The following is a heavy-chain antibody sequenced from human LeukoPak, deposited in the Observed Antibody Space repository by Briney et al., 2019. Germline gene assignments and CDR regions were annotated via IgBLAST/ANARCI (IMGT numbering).Heavy chain of an antibody. V-gene: IGHV1-69*13. CDR2: IVPIFGTA. CDR3: ATSKDYSDSSGFARTLDY. D-gene: IGHD3-22*01. J-gene: IGHJ4*02. CDR1: GGTFSSYS. Sequence: GASVKVSCKTSGGTFSSYSISWVRQAPGQGLEWMGGIVPIFGTANYAQKFQGRVTITADESTSTGYMELSSLRSEDTAVYYCATSKDYSDSSGFARTLDYWGQGTLVTVSS.